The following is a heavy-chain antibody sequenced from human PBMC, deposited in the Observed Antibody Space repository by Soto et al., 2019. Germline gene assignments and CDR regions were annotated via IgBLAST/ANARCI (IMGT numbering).Heavy chain of an antibody. D-gene: IGHD5-12*01. CDR1: GYTFTSYG. CDR3: AREWGSWRATRPNPLRRGREFDY. CDR2: ISAYNGNT. Sequence: QVQLVQSGAEVKKPGASVKVSCKASGYTFTSYGISWVRQAPGQGLEGMGWISAYNGNTNYAQKLQGRVTMTTDTSTSTADMELRSLRSDDTAVYYCAREWGSWRATRPNPLRRGREFDYWGQGTLVTVSS. V-gene: IGHV1-18*01. J-gene: IGHJ4*02.